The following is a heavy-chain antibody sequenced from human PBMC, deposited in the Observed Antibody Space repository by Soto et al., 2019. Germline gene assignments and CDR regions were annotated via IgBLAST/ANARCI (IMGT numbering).Heavy chain of an antibody. CDR2: IFYSGST. CDR3: ARARQYYDCELDP. CDR1: GGSISNYY. D-gene: IGHD3-16*01. V-gene: IGHV4-59*01. J-gene: IGHJ5*02. Sequence: SETLSLTCTVSGGSISNYYWSWIRQPPGRGLEWIGHIFYSGSTNYNPALKSRVTISVDMSEKQSSLILTSVTAADTAVYWCARARQYYDCELDPWCQGTLVTAPQ.